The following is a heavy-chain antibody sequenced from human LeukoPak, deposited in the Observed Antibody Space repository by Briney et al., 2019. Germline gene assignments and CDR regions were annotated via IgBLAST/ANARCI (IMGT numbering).Heavy chain of an antibody. CDR2: ISGSGGST. Sequence: SGGSLRLSCAASGFTFSSYAMSWVRQAPGKGLEWVSAISGSGGSTHYADSVKGRFTISRDNSKNTLYLQMNSLRAEDTAVYYCAKVKWQLPGRGAFDIWGQGTMVTVSS. CDR1: GFTFSSYA. D-gene: IGHD1-26*01. CDR3: AKVKWQLPGRGAFDI. J-gene: IGHJ3*02. V-gene: IGHV3-23*01.